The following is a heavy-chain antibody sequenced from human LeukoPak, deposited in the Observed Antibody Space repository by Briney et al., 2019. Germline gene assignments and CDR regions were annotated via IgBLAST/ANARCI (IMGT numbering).Heavy chain of an antibody. CDR1: GFTFSSYA. J-gene: IGHJ4*02. CDR3: AIGHTRPDY. V-gene: IGHV3-23*01. D-gene: IGHD6-6*01. CDR2: INGIGDST. Sequence: GGSLRLSCAASGFTFSSYAMSWVRQAPGKGLEWVSAINGIGDSTYYADSVKGRFTISRDNSKNTLYLQMNSLRAEDTAVYCCAIGHTRPDYCGQGTLVTVSS.